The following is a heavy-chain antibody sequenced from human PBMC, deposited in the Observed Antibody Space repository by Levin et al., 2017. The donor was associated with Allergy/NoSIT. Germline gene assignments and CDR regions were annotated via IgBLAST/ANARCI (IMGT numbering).Heavy chain of an antibody. J-gene: IGHJ4*02. CDR3: ARDPPVQ. D-gene: IGHD1-1*01. CDR1: GYTFTGYY. CDR2: INPNSGGT. V-gene: IGHV1-2*06. Sequence: AASVKVSCQASGYTFTGYYIHWVRQAPGQGLEWMGRINPNSGGTNYAQKFQGRVTVTRDTSISTAYMVLSRQRSDDTAVYYGARDPPVQWGQGTLVTVSS.